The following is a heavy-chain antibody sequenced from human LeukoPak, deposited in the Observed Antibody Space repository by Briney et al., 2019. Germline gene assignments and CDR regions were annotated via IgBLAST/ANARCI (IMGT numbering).Heavy chain of an antibody. CDR2: IYSSGTS. D-gene: IGHD2-2*01. Sequence: GGSLRLSCAASEFTVSGNHMIWVRQAPGKGLEWVSVIYSSGTSYYADSVKGRFTISRDNSKNTLYLQMNSLRAEDTAVYYCAKPLIVVVPAAIPDAFDIWGQGTMVTVSS. V-gene: IGHV3-53*01. CDR3: AKPLIVVVPAAIPDAFDI. CDR1: EFTVSGNH. J-gene: IGHJ3*02.